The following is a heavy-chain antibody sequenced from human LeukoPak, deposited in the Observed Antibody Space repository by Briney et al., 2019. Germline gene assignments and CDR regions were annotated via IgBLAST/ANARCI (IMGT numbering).Heavy chain of an antibody. J-gene: IGHJ5*02. CDR2: ISTSSRYI. CDR1: QFTFSSYS. D-gene: IGHD2-21*01. V-gene: IGHV3-21*04. Sequence: PGGSLRLSCTASQFTFSSYSLNWVRQAPGKGLEWVSSISTSSRYIYYADSVKGRFTISRDSAKNSLFLQMNSLRAEDTALYYCAKGVSILWGWFDPWGQGTLVTVSS. CDR3: AKGVSILWGWFDP.